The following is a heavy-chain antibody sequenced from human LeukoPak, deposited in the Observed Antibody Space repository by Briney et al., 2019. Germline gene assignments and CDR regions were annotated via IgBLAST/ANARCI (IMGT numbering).Heavy chain of an antibody. CDR3: AREGWIFAAFDI. J-gene: IGHJ3*02. CDR1: GFTFSSYT. Sequence: PGGSLRLSCAASGFTFSSYTMHWVRQAPGKRLEWVAVFSYDGSTTYYADSVKGRFTISRDNAKNTLYLQMNSLRAEDTAVYYCAREGWIFAAFDIWGQGTMVTVSS. D-gene: IGHD3-3*01. V-gene: IGHV3-30-3*01. CDR2: FSYDGSTT.